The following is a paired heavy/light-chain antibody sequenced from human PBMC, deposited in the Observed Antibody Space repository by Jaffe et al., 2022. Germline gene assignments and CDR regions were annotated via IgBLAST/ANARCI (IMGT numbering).Light chain of an antibody. V-gene: IGKV4-1*01. CDR2: WAS. Sequence: DIVMTQSPDSLAVSLGERATINCKSSQSVLSSSNNRNYLAWYQQKPGQPPKLLIYWASTRESGVPDRFSGSGSGTDFTLTISSLQAEDVAVYYCQQYYSTPITFGQGTRLEIK. J-gene: IGKJ5*01. CDR3: QQYYSTPIT. CDR1: QSVLSSSNNRNY.
Heavy chain of an antibody. D-gene: IGHD4-17*01. V-gene: IGHV3-73*02. CDR1: GFTFSGSA. Sequence: EVQLVESGGGLVQPGGSLKLSCAASGFTFSGSAIHWVRQASGKGLDWVGRIRGKPTNYATAYAETVKGRFTISRDDSRNTAYLEMNSLKTEDTAVYYCTKRDDYGDYLGWCWGQGTLVTVSS. CDR3: TKRDDYGDYLGWC. J-gene: IGHJ4*02. CDR2: IRGKPTNYAT.